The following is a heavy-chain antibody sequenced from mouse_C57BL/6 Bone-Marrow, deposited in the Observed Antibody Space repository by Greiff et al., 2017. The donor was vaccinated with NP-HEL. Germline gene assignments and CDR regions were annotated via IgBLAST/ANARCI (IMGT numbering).Heavy chain of an antibody. Sequence: QVQLQQPGAELVKPGASVKMSCKASGYTFTSYWITWVKQRPGPGLEWIGDISPGSGSPNYNEKFKSKATLTVDTSSSTGYMQLSSLTSEDCAVYYCARRGGLLPAWFAYWGQGTLVTVSA. CDR1: GYTFTSYW. J-gene: IGHJ3*01. CDR3: ARRGGLLPAWFAY. D-gene: IGHD1-1*02. V-gene: IGHV1-55*01. CDR2: ISPGSGSP.